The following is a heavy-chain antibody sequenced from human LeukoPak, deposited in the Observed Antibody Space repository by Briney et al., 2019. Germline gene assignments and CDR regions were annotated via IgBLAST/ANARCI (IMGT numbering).Heavy chain of an antibody. Sequence: ASVKVSCKASGYIFTSYDLNWVRQATGQGLEWMGWMNPNSGNTGYAQKFQGRVTMTRNTSISTAYMELSSLRSEGTAVYYCARGAVPTYYYYYMDVWGKGTTVTISS. CDR1: GYIFTSYD. CDR2: MNPNSGNT. J-gene: IGHJ6*03. D-gene: IGHD5-12*01. V-gene: IGHV1-8*01. CDR3: ARGAVPTYYYYYMDV.